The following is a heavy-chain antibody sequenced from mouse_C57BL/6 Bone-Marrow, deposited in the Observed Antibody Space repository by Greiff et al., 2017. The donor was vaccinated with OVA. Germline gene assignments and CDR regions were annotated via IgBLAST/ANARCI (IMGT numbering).Heavy chain of an antibody. CDR2: IHPNSGST. J-gene: IGHJ4*01. D-gene: IGHD2-5*01. Sequence: VQLQQPGAELVKPGASVKLSCKASGYTFTSYWKHWVKQRPGQGLEWIGMIHPNSGSTNYNEKFKSKATLTVDKSSSTAYMQLSSLTSEDSAVYYCARREAYYSNYDYAMDYWGQGTSVTVSS. V-gene: IGHV1-64*01. CDR1: GYTFTSYW. CDR3: ARREAYYSNYDYAMDY.